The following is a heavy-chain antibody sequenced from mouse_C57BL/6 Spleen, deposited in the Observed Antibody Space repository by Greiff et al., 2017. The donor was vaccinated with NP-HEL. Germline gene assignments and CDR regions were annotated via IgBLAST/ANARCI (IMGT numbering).Heavy chain of an antibody. CDR2: IYPRSGNT. V-gene: IGHV1-81*01. CDR3: ARGGSTVVGAMDY. D-gene: IGHD1-1*01. J-gene: IGHJ4*01. CDR1: GYTFTSYG. Sequence: VKLMESGAELARPGASVKLSCKASGYTFTSYGISWVKQRTGQGLEWIGEIYPRSGNTYYNEKFKGKATLTADKSSSTAYMELRSLTSEDSAVYFCARGGSTVVGAMDYWGQGTSVTVSS.